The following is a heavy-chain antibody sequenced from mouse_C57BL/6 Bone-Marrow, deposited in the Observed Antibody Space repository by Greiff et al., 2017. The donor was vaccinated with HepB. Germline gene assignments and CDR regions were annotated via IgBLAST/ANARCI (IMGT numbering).Heavy chain of an antibody. CDR2: ISSGGDYI. CDR1: GFTFSSYA. CDR3: TREGDGDPALCY. D-gene: IGHD2-3*01. J-gene: IGHJ2*01. Sequence: DVHLVESGEGLVKPGGSLKLSCAASGFTFSSYAMSWVRQTPEKRLEWVAYISSGGDYIYYADTVKGRFTISRDNARNTLYLQMSSLKSEDTAMYYCTREGDGDPALCYWGQGTTLTVSS. V-gene: IGHV5-9-1*02.